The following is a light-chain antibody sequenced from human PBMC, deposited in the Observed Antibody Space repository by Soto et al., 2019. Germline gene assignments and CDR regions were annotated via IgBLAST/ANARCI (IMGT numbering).Light chain of an antibody. Sequence: QSVLTQPASVSGSPGQSITISCTGTSSDVGGYNYVSWYQQHPGKAPQLMIYYVSNRPSGVSNRFSGSKSGNTASLTISGLQAEDEADYYCSSYTSSSSYVFGTVTKLTV. V-gene: IGLV2-14*01. CDR1: SSDVGGYNY. J-gene: IGLJ1*01. CDR2: YVS. CDR3: SSYTSSSSYV.